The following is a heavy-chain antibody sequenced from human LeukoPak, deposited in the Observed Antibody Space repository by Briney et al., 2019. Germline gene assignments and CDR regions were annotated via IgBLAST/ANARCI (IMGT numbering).Heavy chain of an antibody. Sequence: SETLSLTCNVSGGSISTTSNSWGWAWIRQRPGKGLEWIGSIYYGGSPYYNSSLKSRVTISVDTSKNHFSLKVASLTAADTAVYYCARDSYYYDSSTYRVFDYWGQGTLVTVSS. CDR1: GGSISTTSNS. CDR3: ARDSYYYDSSTYRVFDY. V-gene: IGHV4-39*02. D-gene: IGHD3-22*01. J-gene: IGHJ4*02. CDR2: IYYGGSP.